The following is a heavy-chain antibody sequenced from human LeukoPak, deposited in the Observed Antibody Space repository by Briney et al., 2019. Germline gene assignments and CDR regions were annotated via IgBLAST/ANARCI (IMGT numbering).Heavy chain of an antibody. CDR2: IYSGDSA. CDR1: GFTVSNNY. J-gene: IGHJ5*02. Sequence: PGGSLRLSCAASGFTVSNNYMSWVRQAPGKGLEWVSVIYSGDSAYYADSVKGRFTISRDNSKNTLYLQMNSLRAEDTAVYYCALLGKLLVSDPWGQGTLVTVSS. V-gene: IGHV3-66*01. CDR3: ALLGKLLVSDP. D-gene: IGHD2/OR15-2a*01.